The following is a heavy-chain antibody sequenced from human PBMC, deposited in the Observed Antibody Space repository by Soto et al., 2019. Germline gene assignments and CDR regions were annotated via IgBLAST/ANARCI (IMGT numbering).Heavy chain of an antibody. V-gene: IGHV1-69*01. CDR3: AGDRPGGVLHGMDV. CDR1: GGTFSSYA. CDR2: IIPIFGTA. Sequence: QVQLVQSGAEVKKPGSSVKVSCKASGGTFSSYAISWVRQAPGQGLEWMGGIIPIFGTANYAQKFQGRVTMTADESTSTAEMELRSLRSEDTAVYYCAGDRPGGVLHGMDVWGQGTTVTVSS. J-gene: IGHJ6*02. D-gene: IGHD1-1*01.